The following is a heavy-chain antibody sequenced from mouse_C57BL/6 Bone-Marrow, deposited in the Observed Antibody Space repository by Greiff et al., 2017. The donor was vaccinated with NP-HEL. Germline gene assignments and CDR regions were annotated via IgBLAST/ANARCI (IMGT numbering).Heavy chain of an antibody. J-gene: IGHJ4*01. Sequence: QVQLKQSGAELARPGASVKLSCKASGYTFTSYGISWVKQRTGQGLEWIGEIYPRSGNTYYNEKFKGKATLTADKSSSTAYMELRSLTSEDSAVYFCARLTTTTVEGMDYWGQGTSVTVSS. V-gene: IGHV1-81*01. CDR1: GYTFTSYG. CDR3: ARLTTTTVEGMDY. D-gene: IGHD1-1*01. CDR2: IYPRSGNT.